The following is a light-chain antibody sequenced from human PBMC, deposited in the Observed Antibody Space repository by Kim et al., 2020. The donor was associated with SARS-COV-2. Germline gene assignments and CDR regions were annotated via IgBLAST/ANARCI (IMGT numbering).Light chain of an antibody. V-gene: IGLV3-1*01. CDR3: QAWDSSTHNYV. J-gene: IGLJ1*01. CDR2: QDN. Sequence: SPGQTASITCSGYKVGDKYVSWYQQKPGQSPVVVIHQDNQRPSGIPERFSGSNSGNTATLTISGTQAMDEADYYCQAWDSSTHNYVFGGGTKVTVL. CDR1: KVGDKY.